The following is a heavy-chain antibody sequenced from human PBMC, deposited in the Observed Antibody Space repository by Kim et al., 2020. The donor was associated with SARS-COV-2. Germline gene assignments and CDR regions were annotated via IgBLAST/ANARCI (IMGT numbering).Heavy chain of an antibody. CDR3: AREGARTAMVTSYYYYGMDV. V-gene: IGHV1-18*01. Sequence: ASVKVSCKASGYTFTSYGISWVRQAPGQGLEWMGWISAYNGNTNYAQKLQGRVTMTTDTSTSTAYMELRSLRSDDTAVYYCAREGARTAMVTSYYYYGMDVWGQGTTVTVSS. D-gene: IGHD5-18*01. J-gene: IGHJ6*02. CDR1: GYTFTSYG. CDR2: ISAYNGNT.